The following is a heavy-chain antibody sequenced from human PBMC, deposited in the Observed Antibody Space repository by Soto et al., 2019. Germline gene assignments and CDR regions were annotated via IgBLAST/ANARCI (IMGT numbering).Heavy chain of an antibody. CDR3: ARVGDGSGFPPDY. D-gene: IGHD3-10*01. CDR2: INHSGST. CDR1: GGSFSGYY. Sequence: QVQLQQWGAGLLKPSETLSLTCAVYGGSFSGYYWSWIRQPPGKGLEWIGEINHSGSTNYNPSLKSRVTISVDTSKNQFSLKLSSVTAADTAVYYCARVGDGSGFPPDYWGQGTLVTVSS. V-gene: IGHV4-34*01. J-gene: IGHJ4*02.